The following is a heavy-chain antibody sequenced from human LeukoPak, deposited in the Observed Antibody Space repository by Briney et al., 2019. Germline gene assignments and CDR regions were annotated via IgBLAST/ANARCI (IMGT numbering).Heavy chain of an antibody. CDR2: ISSGSSYK. Sequence: GGSLRLSCAASAFTFSTYSMNWVRQAPGKGLEWVSSISSGSSYKYYADSVKGRFTIFRDNAKNSLYLQMNSLRAEDTAVYYCARGWVSGSDSGILEHDYWGQGTLVTVSS. CDR1: AFTFSTYS. V-gene: IGHV3-21*01. CDR3: ARGWVSGSDSGILEHDY. J-gene: IGHJ4*02. D-gene: IGHD1/OR15-1a*01.